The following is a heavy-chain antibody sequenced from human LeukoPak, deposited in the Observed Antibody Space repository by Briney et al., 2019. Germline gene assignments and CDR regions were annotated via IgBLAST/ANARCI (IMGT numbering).Heavy chain of an antibody. CDR1: GGSISSSSYY. Sequence: PSETLSLTCTVSGGSISSSSYYWGWIRQPPGKGLEWIGSIYYSGSTYYNPSLKSRVTISVDTSKNQFFLKLSSVTAADTAVYYCARDYTVFGELYYFDYWGQGTLVTVSS. J-gene: IGHJ4*02. CDR3: ARDYTVFGELYYFDY. D-gene: IGHD3-10*01. V-gene: IGHV4-39*07. CDR2: IYYSGST.